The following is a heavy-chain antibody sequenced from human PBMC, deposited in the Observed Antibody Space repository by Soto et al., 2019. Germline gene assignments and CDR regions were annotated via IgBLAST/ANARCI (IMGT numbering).Heavy chain of an antibody. CDR3: AEYLAGSSNP. Sequence: SVKVSCKASGFTFTSSAMQWVRQARGQRLEWIGWIVVGSGNTNYAQKFQERVTITRDMSTSTAYMELSSLRSEDTAVYYCAEYLAGSSNPWGQGTLVTVSS. D-gene: IGHD2-2*01. CDR1: GFTFTSSA. J-gene: IGHJ5*02. CDR2: IVVGSGNT. V-gene: IGHV1-58*02.